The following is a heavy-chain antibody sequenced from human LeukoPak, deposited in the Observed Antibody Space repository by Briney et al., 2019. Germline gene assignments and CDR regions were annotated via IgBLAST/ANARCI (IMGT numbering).Heavy chain of an antibody. D-gene: IGHD3-22*01. CDR3: ARAFVDDFAGYYWLDWFEP. CDR1: GCTFTNCS. Sequence: GASVKVSCKATGCTFTNCSVSWVRQAPGQGLEWMGRIIVTLGTPNYGQKIQGRAAITADKSTSTAYMELSSLRSEDAAVYYCARAFVDDFAGYYWLDWFEPWGQGTLDTVPS. V-gene: IGHV1-69*08. CDR2: IIVTLGTP. J-gene: IGHJ5*02.